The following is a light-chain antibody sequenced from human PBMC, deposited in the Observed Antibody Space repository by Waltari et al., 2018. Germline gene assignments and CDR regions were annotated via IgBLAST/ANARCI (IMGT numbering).Light chain of an antibody. CDR1: SPNIGAGYD. J-gene: IGLJ2*01. V-gene: IGLV1-40*01. CDR2: GNS. CDR3: QSYDSSLSEV. Sequence: QSVLTQPPSVSGAPGQRVTISCTGSSPNIGAGYDVHWYQQLPGTAPKLLSYGNSNRPSGVPDRFSGSKSGTSASLAITGLQAEDEADYYCQSYDSSLSEVFGGGTKLTVL.